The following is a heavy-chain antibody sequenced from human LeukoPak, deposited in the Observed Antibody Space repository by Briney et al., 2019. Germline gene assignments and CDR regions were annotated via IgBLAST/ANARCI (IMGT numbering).Heavy chain of an antibody. V-gene: IGHV3-23*01. CDR1: GFTFRSYA. CDR3: VRDFRCSGGSCPLFDF. D-gene: IGHD2-15*01. Sequence: GGSLTLVCAASGFTFRSYAMSWVRQAPGKGLDWDSGINEPGVYTYYTDSVEGRFTISRDNSENTLYLQMNSLRVEYTAVYYCVRDFRCSGGSCPLFDFWGQGTMVTVSS. CDR2: INEPGVYT. J-gene: IGHJ4*02.